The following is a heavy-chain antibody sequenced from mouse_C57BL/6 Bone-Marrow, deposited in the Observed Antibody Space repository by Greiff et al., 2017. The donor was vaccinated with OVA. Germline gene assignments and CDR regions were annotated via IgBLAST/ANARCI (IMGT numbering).Heavy chain of an antibody. CDR2: INPRSGST. Sequence: VQLQQSGAELARPGASVKLSCKASGYTFTSYDMSWVKQRTGKSLEWIGEINPRSGSTYYNEKFKGKATMTADKSSSTAYMELRSLTSEDSAVYFCARESYYGSSSFDYWGQGTTLTVSS. CDR1: GYTFTSYD. D-gene: IGHD1-1*01. CDR3: ARESYYGSSSFDY. V-gene: IGHV1-81*01. J-gene: IGHJ2*01.